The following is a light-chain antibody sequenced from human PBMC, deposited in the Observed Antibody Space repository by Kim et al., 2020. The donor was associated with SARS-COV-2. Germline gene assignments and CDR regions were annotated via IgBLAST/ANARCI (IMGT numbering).Light chain of an antibody. Sequence: SEPVGDKVTITCRASQGISCHLDWYQQKPWKAPKLLIYAASTLQSGVQSRFSGSGSGTDFTLTISSLQPEDFATYYCQQLNSYQYIFGQGTKLEI. CDR2: AAS. CDR1: QGISCH. CDR3: QQLNSYQYI. J-gene: IGKJ2*01. V-gene: IGKV1-9*01.